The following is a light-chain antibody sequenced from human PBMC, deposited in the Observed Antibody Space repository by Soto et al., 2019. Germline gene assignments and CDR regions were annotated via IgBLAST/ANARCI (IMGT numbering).Light chain of an antibody. CDR1: QSVNIY. V-gene: IGKV3D-15*01. CDR2: GAS. Sequence: EIVMTQSPATLSVSPGERATLSCRASQSVNIYLAWYQQKPGQAPGLLIFGASSRATGIPARFSGSGSGTEFNLTISSRQSEDFAFYFCQQYDDWLRLTFGGETEVEIK. CDR3: QQYDDWLRLT. J-gene: IGKJ4*01.